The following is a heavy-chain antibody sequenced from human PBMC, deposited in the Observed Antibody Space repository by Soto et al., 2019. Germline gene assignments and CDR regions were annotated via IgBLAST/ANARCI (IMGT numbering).Heavy chain of an antibody. Sequence: TLSLTCTVSGGSISSGGYYWSWIRQHPGKGLEWIGYTYYSGSTYYNPSLKSRVTISVDTSKNQFSLKLSSVTAADTAVYYCASSVYGDWTKNWFDPWGQGTLVTVSS. V-gene: IGHV4-31*03. CDR2: TYYSGST. J-gene: IGHJ5*02. CDR1: GGSISSGGYY. CDR3: ASSVYGDWTKNWFDP. D-gene: IGHD4-17*01.